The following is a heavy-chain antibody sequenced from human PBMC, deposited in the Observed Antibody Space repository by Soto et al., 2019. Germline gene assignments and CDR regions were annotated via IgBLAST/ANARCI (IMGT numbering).Heavy chain of an antibody. CDR2: IYYTGKT. CDR1: GDYIHVXXXX. D-gene: IGHD2-2*01. CDR3: GRDLTSNANCIDP. V-gene: IGHV4-30-4*01. Sequence: TLXLTCSXXGDYIHVXXXXXTWIXXXPXXXXEWMGYIYYTGKTYYNPSLESRLTMSVDRXXXQFSLRLTSVTAADTAVYFCGRDLTSNANCIDPWGQGTLVTVSS. J-gene: IGHJ5*02.